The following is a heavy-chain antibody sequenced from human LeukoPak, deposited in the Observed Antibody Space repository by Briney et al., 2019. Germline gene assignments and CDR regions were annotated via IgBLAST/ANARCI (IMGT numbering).Heavy chain of an antibody. V-gene: IGHV1-2*02. J-gene: IGHJ5*02. CDR3: ARLYDTRFDP. CDR1: GYTFTGYY. D-gene: IGHD2-2*02. Sequence: GASVKLSCRASGYTFTGYYMRWVRQAPGQGLEWMGWINPNSGGTDYAQKFQGRVTMTRDTSISTAYMELSRLRSDDTAVYYCARLYDTRFDPWGQGTLVTVSS. CDR2: INPNSGGT.